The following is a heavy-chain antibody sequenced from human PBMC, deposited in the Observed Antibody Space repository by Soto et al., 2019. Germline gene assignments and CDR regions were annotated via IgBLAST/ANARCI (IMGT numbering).Heavy chain of an antibody. D-gene: IGHD2-15*01. CDR1: GYTFTSYA. CDR2: INAGNGNT. Sequence: QVQLVQSGAEVKKPGASVKVSCKTSGYTFTSYAMHWVRQDPGQRLEWMGWINAGNGNTKYSQKFQGRVTITRDTSASTAYMALSSLRSEDTAVYYCATGLARGRSVGGRETPGVYYYIDVWGKGTTVTVSS. V-gene: IGHV1-3*01. J-gene: IGHJ6*03. CDR3: ATGLARGRSVGGRETPGVYYYIDV.